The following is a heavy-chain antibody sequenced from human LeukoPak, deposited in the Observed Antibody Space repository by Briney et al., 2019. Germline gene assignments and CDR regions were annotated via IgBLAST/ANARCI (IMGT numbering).Heavy chain of an antibody. D-gene: IGHD2-2*01. CDR2: IYYSGST. V-gene: IGHV4-59*01. CDR1: GGSISSYY. Sequence: SETLSLTCTVSGGSISSYYWSWIRQPPGKGLEWIGYIYYSGSTNYNPSLKSRVTISVDTSKNQFSLKLSSVTAADTAVYYCARGFSYCSSTSCYPLGIGFYYYYYGMDVWGQGTTVTVSS. CDR3: ARGFSYCSSTSCYPLGIGFYYYYYGMDV. J-gene: IGHJ6*02.